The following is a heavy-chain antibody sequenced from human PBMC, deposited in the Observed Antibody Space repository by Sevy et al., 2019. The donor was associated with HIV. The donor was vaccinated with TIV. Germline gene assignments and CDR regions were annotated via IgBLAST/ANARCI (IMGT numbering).Heavy chain of an antibody. Sequence: GGSLRLSCAASGFTFSSYAMTWVRQAPGKGLEWVSLISGSGGSTFYADSVKGGFTISRDNSKNTLYLQMNSLRADDTAVYYCAKDGGYRSPSLANWGQGTLVTVSS. CDR1: GFTFSSYA. CDR2: ISGSGGST. D-gene: IGHD2-15*01. J-gene: IGHJ4*02. V-gene: IGHV3-23*01. CDR3: AKDGGYRSPSLAN.